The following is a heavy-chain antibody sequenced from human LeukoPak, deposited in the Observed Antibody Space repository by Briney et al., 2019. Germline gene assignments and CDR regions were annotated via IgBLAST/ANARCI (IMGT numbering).Heavy chain of an antibody. CDR1: GYTFTSYY. CDR3: ARASIVVPAAIFRLDY. J-gene: IGHJ4*02. Sequence: ASVKVSCKASGYTFTSYYMHWVRQAPGQGLEWMGIINPSGGSTSYAQKFQGRVTMTRDTSTSTVYMELSSLRSEGTAVYYCARASIVVPAAIFRLDYWGQGTLVTVSS. V-gene: IGHV1-46*01. CDR2: INPSGGST. D-gene: IGHD2-2*01.